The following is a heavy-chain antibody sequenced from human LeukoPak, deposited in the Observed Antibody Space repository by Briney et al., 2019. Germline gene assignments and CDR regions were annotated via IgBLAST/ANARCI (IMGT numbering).Heavy chain of an antibody. CDR2: INHSGST. CDR3: ARDSGQAFDY. V-gene: IGHV4-34*01. CDR1: GGSFSGYY. Sequence: SETLSLTCAVYGGSFSGYYWSWIRQPPGKGLEWIGEINHSGSTNYNPSLKSRVTISVDTSKNQFSLKLSSVTAADTAVYYCARDSGQAFDYWGQGTLVTVSS. J-gene: IGHJ4*02.